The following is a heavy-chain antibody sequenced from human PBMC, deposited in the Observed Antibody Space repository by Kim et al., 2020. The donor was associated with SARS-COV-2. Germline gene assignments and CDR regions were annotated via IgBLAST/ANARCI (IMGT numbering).Heavy chain of an antibody. Sequence: SVKVSCKASGGVFSSFAITWVRQAPGQGLEWMGGIMPMSDTSDYAQRFQGRVTLTADESTSTAFMELITLDSEDTATYYCARGLGSSSLGFDHWGQGTLVTVSS. CDR2: IMPMSDTS. CDR3: ARGLGSSSLGFDH. D-gene: IGHD6-6*01. CDR1: GGVFSSFA. V-gene: IGHV1-69*13. J-gene: IGHJ1*01.